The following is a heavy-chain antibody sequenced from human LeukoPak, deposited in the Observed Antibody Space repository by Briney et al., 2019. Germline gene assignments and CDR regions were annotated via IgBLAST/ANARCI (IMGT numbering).Heavy chain of an antibody. Sequence: SETLSLTCAVSSDSISSYFWSWIRQPAGKGLEWIGRIYISGLTNYNSSLKSRLTMSLDTSKNQLSLNLRSVTAADTAVYYCARESGSSRYFDYWGQGTLSPSLQ. J-gene: IGHJ4*02. CDR3: ARESGSSRYFDY. D-gene: IGHD1-26*01. CDR2: IYISGLT. CDR1: SDSISSYF. V-gene: IGHV4-4*07.